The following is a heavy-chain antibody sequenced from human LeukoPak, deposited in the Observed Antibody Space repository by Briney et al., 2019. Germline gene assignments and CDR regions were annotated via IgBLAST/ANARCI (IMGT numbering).Heavy chain of an antibody. CDR1: GITFSSYW. CDR2: INSDGSST. D-gene: IGHD5-24*01. CDR3: ARGGEMATMGPDY. Sequence: GGSLRLSCAASGITFSSYWMHWVRQAPGKGLVWVSRINSDGSSTSYADSVKGRFTISRDNAKNTLYLQMNSLRAEDTAVYYCARGGEMATMGPDYWGQGTLVTVSS. J-gene: IGHJ4*02. V-gene: IGHV3-74*01.